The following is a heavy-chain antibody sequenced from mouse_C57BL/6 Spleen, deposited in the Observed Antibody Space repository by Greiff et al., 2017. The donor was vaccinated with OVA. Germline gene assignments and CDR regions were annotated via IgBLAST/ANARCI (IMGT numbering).Heavy chain of an antibody. CDR3: ARIHYYGSTVDY. J-gene: IGHJ2*01. D-gene: IGHD1-1*01. CDR2: IHPNNGGT. Sequence: EVQLQQSGPELVKPGASVKIPCKASGYTFTDYNMDWVKQSPGKSLEWIGDIHPNNGGTIYNQKFKGKATLTVDKSSSTAYMELRSLTSEDTAVYYCARIHYYGSTVDYWGQGTTLTVSS. CDR1: GYTFTDYN. V-gene: IGHV1-18*01.